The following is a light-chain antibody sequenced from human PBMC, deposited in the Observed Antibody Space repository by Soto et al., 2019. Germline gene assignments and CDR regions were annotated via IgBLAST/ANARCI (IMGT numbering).Light chain of an antibody. CDR2: AAS. CDR3: QKYNSAPRA. J-gene: IGKJ1*01. Sequence: DIQMTQSPSSLSASAGDRVTITCRASQGISNYLAWYQQKPGKVPKLLIYAASTLQSGVPSRFSGSGSGTDFNLTSSSLQPADVATYYCQKYNSAPRAFGQGTKVEIK. CDR1: QGISNY. V-gene: IGKV1-27*01.